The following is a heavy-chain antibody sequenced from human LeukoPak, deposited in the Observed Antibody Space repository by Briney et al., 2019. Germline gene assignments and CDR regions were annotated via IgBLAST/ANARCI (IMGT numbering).Heavy chain of an antibody. D-gene: IGHD6-13*01. J-gene: IGHJ5*02. CDR2: INHSGST. CDR1: GGSFSGYY. CDR3: ARGLVAAAGGWFDP. Sequence: PSETLSLTCAVYGGSFSGYYWSWIRQPPGKGLEWIGEINHSGSTNYNPSLKSRVTISVDTSKNQFSLKLSSVTAADTAVYYCARGLVAAAGGWFDPWGQGTPVTVSS. V-gene: IGHV4-34*01.